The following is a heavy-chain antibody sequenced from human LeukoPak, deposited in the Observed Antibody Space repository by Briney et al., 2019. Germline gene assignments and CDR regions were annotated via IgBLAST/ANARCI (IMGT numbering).Heavy chain of an antibody. CDR1: GFTFSSYA. V-gene: IGHV3-23*01. CDR2: ISGSGGST. D-gene: IGHD1-26*01. CDR3: AKDFYGGSYPFDY. J-gene: IGHJ4*02. Sequence: PGGSLRLSCAASGFTFSSYAMSWVRQAPGKGLEWVSAISGSGGSTYYADSVKGRFTISRDNSKNTLYLQMDRLRAEDTAVYYCAKDFYGGSYPFDYWGQGTLVTVSS.